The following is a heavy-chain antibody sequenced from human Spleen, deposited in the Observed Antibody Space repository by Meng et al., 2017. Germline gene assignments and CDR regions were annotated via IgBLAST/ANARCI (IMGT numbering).Heavy chain of an antibody. CDR3: ARGTSYSSVPFGH. CDR1: GDSISSGDDY. D-gene: IGHD3-22*01. V-gene: IGHV4-30-4*01. CDR2: IHYIGST. J-gene: IGHJ4*02. Sequence: QVQLQESGPGLVEPSQTLSLTCTVSGDSISSGDDYWSWIRQPPGTGLEWIGYIHYIGSTYYNPSLKSRVAISVDTSNNQFSLKLTSVTAADTAVYFCARGTSYSSVPFGHWGQGTLVTVSS.